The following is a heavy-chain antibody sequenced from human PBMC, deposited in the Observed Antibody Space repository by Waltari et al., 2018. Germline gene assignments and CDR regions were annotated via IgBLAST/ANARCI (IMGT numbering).Heavy chain of an antibody. CDR3: AEGSGSCYDC. D-gene: IGHD1-26*01. Sequence: QVQLQESGPGLVKPSATLSLTCTVSGGSISSHYWSWIRQPPGKGLEWIGYIYYSGSTNENPALKRQVAMTVGASSDQFTVELSSVTAADTAVYYCAEGSGSCYDCGGQGTLVTVSA. V-gene: IGHV4-59*11. J-gene: IGHJ4*02. CDR2: IYYSGST. CDR1: GGSISSHY.